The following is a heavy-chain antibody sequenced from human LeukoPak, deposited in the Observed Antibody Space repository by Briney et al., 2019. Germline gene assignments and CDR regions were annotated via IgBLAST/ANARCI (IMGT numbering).Heavy chain of an antibody. J-gene: IGHJ4*02. V-gene: IGHV1-24*01. Sequence: GASVKVSCKVSGYTLSDLSMHWVRQAPGKRLEWMGGFDLGDGETIYTQKFQGRVTMTEDTSTDAAYMELSSLRSEDTAVYYCAAGGVYDLFDYWGQGTLVTVSS. CDR1: GYTLSDLS. CDR3: AAGGVYDLFDY. D-gene: IGHD5/OR15-5a*01. CDR2: FDLGDGET.